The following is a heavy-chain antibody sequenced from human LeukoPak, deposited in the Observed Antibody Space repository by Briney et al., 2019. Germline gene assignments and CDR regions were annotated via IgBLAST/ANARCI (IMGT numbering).Heavy chain of an antibody. CDR1: GFPFSAYD. V-gene: IGHV3-13*04. D-gene: IGHD6-13*01. CDR3: ARANLAASASRGMDV. CDR2: IGIGGDT. J-gene: IGHJ6*02. Sequence: AGGSLRLSCVASGFPFSAYDMHWTRQATGKGLEWVSGIGIGGDTYYGGSVKGRFTISREKAKNSLFLQMNNLRVGDTAVYYCARANLAASASRGMDVWGQGATFTLSS.